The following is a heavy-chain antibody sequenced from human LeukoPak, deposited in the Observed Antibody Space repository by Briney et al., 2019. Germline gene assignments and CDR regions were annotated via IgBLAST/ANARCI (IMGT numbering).Heavy chain of an antibody. D-gene: IGHD3-10*01. Sequence: PGGSLRLSCEASGFSFSSYGMSWVRQAPGEGLEWVSGFSASDGSTYYADSVKGRFTISRDNSKNTLYLQMNSLRAEDTAVYYCAKVARGYYFDYWGQGTLVTVSS. CDR3: AKVARGYYFDY. CDR2: FSASDGST. V-gene: IGHV3-23*01. CDR1: GFSFSSYG. J-gene: IGHJ4*02.